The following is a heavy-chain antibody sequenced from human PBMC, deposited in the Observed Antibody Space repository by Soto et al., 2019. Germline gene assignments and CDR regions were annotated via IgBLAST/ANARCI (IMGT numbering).Heavy chain of an antibody. D-gene: IGHD3-10*01. CDR2: IYYSGST. J-gene: IGHJ6*02. CDR1: GGSISSYY. CDR3: ARDSDYYGMDV. V-gene: IGHV4-59*01. Sequence: SETLSLTCTVSGGSISSYYWSWIRQPPGKGLEWIGYIYYSGSTNYNPSLKSRVTISVDTSKNQFSLKLSSVTAADTAVYYCARDSDYYGMDVWGQGTTVTVSS.